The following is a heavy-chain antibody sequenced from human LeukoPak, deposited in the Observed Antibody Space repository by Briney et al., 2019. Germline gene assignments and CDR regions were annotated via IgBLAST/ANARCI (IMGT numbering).Heavy chain of an antibody. CDR2: ISNTGTTK. V-gene: IGHV3-48*03. D-gene: IGHD2-21*02. Sequence: GGSLRLSCAASGFTFSRYEMHWVRQAPGRGLEWVSYISNTGTTKFYADSGKGRFTMSRDNAKNTLYLKVNSLGVEDTAVYYCGSRRREVPASRAFDYWGQGTPVTVSS. J-gene: IGHJ4*02. CDR3: GSRRREVPASRAFDY. CDR1: GFTFSRYE.